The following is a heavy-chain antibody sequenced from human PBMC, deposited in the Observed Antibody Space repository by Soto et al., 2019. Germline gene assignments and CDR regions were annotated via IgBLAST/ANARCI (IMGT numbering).Heavy chain of an antibody. CDR1: GYTFTSYD. CDR3: ARVAEYCSGGSCYSDSHWGSFAYYYYYMDV. CDR2: MNPNSGNT. Sequence: ASVKVSCKASGYTFTSYDINWVRQATGQGLEWMGWMNPNSGNTGYAQKFQGRVTMTRNTSISTAYMELSSLRSEDTAVYYCARVAEYCSGGSCYSDSHWGSFAYYYYYMDVWGKGTTVTVSS. J-gene: IGHJ6*03. V-gene: IGHV1-8*01. D-gene: IGHD2-15*01.